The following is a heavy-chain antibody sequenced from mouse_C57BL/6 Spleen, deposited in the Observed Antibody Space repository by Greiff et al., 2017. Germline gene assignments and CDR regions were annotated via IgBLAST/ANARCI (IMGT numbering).Heavy chain of an antibody. CDR2: INPGSGGT. CDR1: GYAFTNYL. D-gene: IGHD2-4*01. J-gene: IGHJ3*01. V-gene: IGHV1-54*01. Sequence: VQLQQSGAELVRPGTSVKVSCKASGYAFTNYLIEWVKQRPGQGLEWIGVINPGSGGTNYNEKFKGKATLTADKSSSTAYMQLSSLTSEDSAVYFCAREGIYYDYDHRFAYWGQGTLDTVSA. CDR3: AREGIYYDYDHRFAY.